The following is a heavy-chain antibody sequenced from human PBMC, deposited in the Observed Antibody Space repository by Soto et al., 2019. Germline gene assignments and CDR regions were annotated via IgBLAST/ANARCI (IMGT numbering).Heavy chain of an antibody. CDR1: GGSISSSTDY. CDR2: VYYRGST. Sequence: QLQLQESGPGLVKPSETLSLTCTVSGGSISSSTDYWDWIRQPPGKGLEWIGSVYYRGSTYYNPSLKSRVTISVDTSKQQFSLRLSSVTAPDTAVYYCARTQTGPTRGSFDMWGQVTLVTVSS. CDR3: ARTQTGPTRGSFDM. D-gene: IGHD1-26*01. J-gene: IGHJ3*02. V-gene: IGHV4-39*01.